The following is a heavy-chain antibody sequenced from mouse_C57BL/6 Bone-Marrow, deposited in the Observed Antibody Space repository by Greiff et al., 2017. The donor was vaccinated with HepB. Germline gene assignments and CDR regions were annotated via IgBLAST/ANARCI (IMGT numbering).Heavy chain of an antibody. J-gene: IGHJ2*01. CDR3: TRDTGDYDY. V-gene: IGHV5-9-1*02. Sequence: EVKLVESGEGLVKPGGSLKLSCAASGFTFSSYAMSWVRQTPEKRLEWVAYISSGGDYLYYADTVKGRFTISRDNARNTLYRHMSSLKSEVTAMYYCTRDTGDYDYWGQGTTLTVSS. D-gene: IGHD2-13*01. CDR2: ISSGGDYL. CDR1: GFTFSSYA.